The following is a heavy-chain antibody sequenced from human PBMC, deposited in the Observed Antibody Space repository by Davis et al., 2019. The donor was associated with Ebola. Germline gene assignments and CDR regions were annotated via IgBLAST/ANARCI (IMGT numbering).Heavy chain of an antibody. CDR3: ARGRRYSYGYWWY. J-gene: IGHJ4*02. D-gene: IGHD5-18*01. CDR1: GLTFSDYY. CDR2: IYHSGST. Sequence: ESLKISCAASGLTFSDYYMSWLRQAPGKGLEWIGEIYHSGSTNYNPSLKSRVTISVDTSKNQFSLKLSSVTAADTAVYYCARGRRYSYGYWWYWGQGTLVTVSS. V-gene: IGHV4-34*01.